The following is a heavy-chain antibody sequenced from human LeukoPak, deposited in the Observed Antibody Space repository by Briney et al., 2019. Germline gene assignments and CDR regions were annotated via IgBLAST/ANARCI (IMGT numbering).Heavy chain of an antibody. D-gene: IGHD3-22*01. CDR2: IYYSGST. V-gene: IGHV4-59*08. CDR1: GGSFSGYY. Sequence: PSETLSLTCAVYGGSFSGYYWSWIRQPPGKGLECIGNIYYSGSTNYNPSLKSRVTISIDTSKNQFSLKLSSVTAADTAVYYCARKTPPGSGSESGMDVWGQGTTVTVSS. J-gene: IGHJ6*02. CDR3: ARKTPPGSGSESGMDV.